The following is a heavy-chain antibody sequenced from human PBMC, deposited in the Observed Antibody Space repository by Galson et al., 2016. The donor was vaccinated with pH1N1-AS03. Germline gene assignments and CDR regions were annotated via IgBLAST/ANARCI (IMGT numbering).Heavy chain of an antibody. D-gene: IGHD3-22*01. Sequence: SLRLSCAASGFTFSSYSVNWVRQAPGKGLEWVSSISSRSSDIYYADSVKGRFTISRDNAGRSLYLQMNSLRAEDTAVYFCARVTDFYGSGGYSKLHAFDIWGQGTMVSVSS. CDR1: GFTFSSYS. CDR2: ISSRSSDI. CDR3: ARVTDFYGSGGYSKLHAFDI. V-gene: IGHV3-21*01. J-gene: IGHJ3*02.